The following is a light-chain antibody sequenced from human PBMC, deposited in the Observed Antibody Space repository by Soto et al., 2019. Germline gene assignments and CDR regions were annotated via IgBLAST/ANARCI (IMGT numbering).Light chain of an antibody. Sequence: DIQMTQSPSSLSASVGDRVTITCRASQVINSFLAWYQQKPGKAPKLLIYAASSLQTGVPSRFSGSGSATDLTVTMTSPQPEDFATYYGQQTDSYPSTFGGGTKV. CDR2: AAS. CDR3: QQTDSYPST. J-gene: IGKJ4*01. CDR1: QVINSF. V-gene: IGKV1-17*01.